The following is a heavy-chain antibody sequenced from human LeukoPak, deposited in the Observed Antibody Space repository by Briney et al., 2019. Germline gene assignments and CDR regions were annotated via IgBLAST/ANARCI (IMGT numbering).Heavy chain of an antibody. D-gene: IGHD1-1*01. V-gene: IGHV5-51*01. J-gene: IGHJ6*02. CDR3: ARHLHNWKYAGFYYVHGMDV. CDR1: RLSFTSYC. CDR2: IKSGDSDS. Sequence: GVALQISSQGPRLSFTSYCIGWARPTPGKGREWSGIIKSGDSDSIYSSSFQGHVTLSADKSIITDYLQWSSLKASDTAMYYCARHLHNWKYAGFYYVHGMDVWGQGTTVT.